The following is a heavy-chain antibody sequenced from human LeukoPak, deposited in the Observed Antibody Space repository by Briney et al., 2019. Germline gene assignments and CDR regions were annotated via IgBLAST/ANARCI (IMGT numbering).Heavy chain of an antibody. CDR2: INPNSGGT. J-gene: IGHJ4*02. D-gene: IGHD3-10*01. V-gene: IGHV1-2*02. CDR3: ARDQPYYYGSGSSSHSDY. CDR1: AYTFTGYY. Sequence: ASVKVSCKASAYTFTGYYMHWVRQAPGQGLEWMGWINPNSGGTNYAQKFQGRVTMTRDTSISTAYMELSRLRSDDTAGYYCARDQPYYYGSGSSSHSDYWGQGTLLTVSS.